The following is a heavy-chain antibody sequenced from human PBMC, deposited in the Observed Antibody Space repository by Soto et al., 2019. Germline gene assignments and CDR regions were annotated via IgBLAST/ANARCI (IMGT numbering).Heavy chain of an antibody. V-gene: IGHV4-34*01. CDR2: INHSGST. CDR3: ARARGTRDIVVVPATSYYYYMDV. Sequence: SETLSLTCAVHGGSFSGYYWSWIRQPPGKGLEWIGEINHSGSTNYNPSLKSRVTISVDTSKNQFSLKLSSVTAADTAVYYCARARGTRDIVVVPATSYYYYMDVWGKGTTVTVSS. J-gene: IGHJ6*03. D-gene: IGHD2-2*01. CDR1: GGSFSGYY.